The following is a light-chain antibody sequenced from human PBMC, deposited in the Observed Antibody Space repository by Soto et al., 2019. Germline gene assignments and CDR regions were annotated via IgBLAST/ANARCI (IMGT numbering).Light chain of an antibody. CDR3: QQSYSTPWT. V-gene: IGKV1-39*01. CDR2: AAS. CDR1: QSNSSY. Sequence: DIQMTQSPSSLSASVGDRVTITCRASQSNSSYLNWYQQKPGKAPKLLIYAASSLQSGVPSRFSGSGSGTDFILTISSLQPEDFATDSCQQSYSTPWTFGQGTKVEIK. J-gene: IGKJ1*01.